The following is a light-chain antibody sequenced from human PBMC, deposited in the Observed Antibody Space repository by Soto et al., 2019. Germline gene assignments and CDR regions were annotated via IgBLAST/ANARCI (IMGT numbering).Light chain of an antibody. CDR2: DAS. CDR1: QSVSNNY. J-gene: IGKJ1*01. Sequence: EIVLTQSPGTLSLSPGERATLSCRASQSVSNNYLAWYQQKPGQAPRLLIYDASNRATGIPARFSGSGSGTDFTLTISSLEPEDFAVYYCQQYNNWPTFGQGTKVDI. CDR3: QQYNNWPT. V-gene: IGKV3-11*01.